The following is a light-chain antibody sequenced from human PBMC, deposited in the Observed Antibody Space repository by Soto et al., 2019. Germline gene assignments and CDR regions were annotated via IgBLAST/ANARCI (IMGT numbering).Light chain of an antibody. V-gene: IGKV1-39*01. J-gene: IGKJ1*01. CDR3: QQNYITPPWT. CDR1: QSINSY. Sequence: DIQMTQSPSSLSASVGDRVTITCRASQSINSYFSWYQQKPGKAPKLLISAASSLQSGVPSRFSGSGSGTDFTLTISSLQPEDFATYYWQQNYITPPWTFGQGTKVEIK. CDR2: AAS.